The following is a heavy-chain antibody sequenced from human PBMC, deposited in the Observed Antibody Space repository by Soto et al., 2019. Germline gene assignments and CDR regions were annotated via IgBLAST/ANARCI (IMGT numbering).Heavy chain of an antibody. Sequence: GGSLRLSSAASGFTFSSYAMSWVRQAPGKGLEWVSAISGSGGSTYYADSVKGRFTISRDNSKNTLYLQMNSLRAEDTAVYYCAKTPGYHYSYSMDVWGQGTTVTLSS. V-gene: IGHV3-23*01. CDR2: ISGSGGST. J-gene: IGHJ6*02. CDR3: AKTPGYHYSYSMDV. CDR1: GFTFSSYA. D-gene: IGHD1-1*01.